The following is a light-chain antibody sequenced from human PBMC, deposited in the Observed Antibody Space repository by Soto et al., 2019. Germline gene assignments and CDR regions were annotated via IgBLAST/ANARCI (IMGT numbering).Light chain of an antibody. Sequence: DIQMTQSPSTLSASVGDRVTITCRASQSISSWLAWYQQKPGKAPKLLIYKASSLESGVPSRFSGSGSGTEFTLTISSLQPDDFATYYCQQSNSYWTFGQGTKVEI. CDR3: QQSNSYWT. CDR1: QSISSW. V-gene: IGKV1-5*03. J-gene: IGKJ1*01. CDR2: KAS.